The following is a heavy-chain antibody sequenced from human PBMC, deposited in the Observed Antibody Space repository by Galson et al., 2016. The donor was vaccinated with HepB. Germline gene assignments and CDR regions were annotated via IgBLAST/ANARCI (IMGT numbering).Heavy chain of an antibody. J-gene: IGHJ2*01. CDR3: ARDYGGDRYFDP. V-gene: IGHV3-30*04. Sequence: SLRLSCAASGFTFRYYNMYWVRQAPGKGLECVAVISYDGRNTYSAGSVKGRFTISRDNSKNMLYLEMNSLRTEDTAMYYCARDYGGDRYFDPWGRGTLVSVSS. D-gene: IGHD4-23*01. CDR2: ISYDGRNT. CDR1: GFTFRYYN.